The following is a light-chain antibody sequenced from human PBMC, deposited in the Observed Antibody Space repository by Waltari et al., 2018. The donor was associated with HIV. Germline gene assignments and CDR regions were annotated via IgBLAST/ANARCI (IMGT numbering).Light chain of an antibody. CDR2: KDT. J-gene: IGLJ2*01. CDR1: ALPKQY. Sequence: SYELPQPPSVSVSPGQTARITCAGDALPKQYAHGYPQKPGQAPVLVIYKDTERPSGITERFSGASSGTTVTLTISGVQAEDEASYYCQSTHSRGTYVVFGGGTKLTVL. CDR3: QSTHSRGTYVV. V-gene: IGLV3-25*03.